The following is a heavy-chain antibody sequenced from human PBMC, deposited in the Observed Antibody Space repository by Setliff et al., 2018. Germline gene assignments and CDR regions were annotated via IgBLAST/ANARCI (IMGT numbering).Heavy chain of an antibody. CDR2: IYFNGNT. CDR3: VRVRVVQGYYEFDS. D-gene: IGHD3-16*01. J-gene: IGHJ4*02. Sequence: SETLSLTCNVSGGSISTSNYHWGWVRQPPGKGLEWIADIYFNGNTVKQPYLKSRVSISIDTSKNHFSLGLSSVIAADTATYYCVRVRVVQGYYEFDSWGQGALVTVSS. CDR1: GGSISTSNYH. V-gene: IGHV4-39*07.